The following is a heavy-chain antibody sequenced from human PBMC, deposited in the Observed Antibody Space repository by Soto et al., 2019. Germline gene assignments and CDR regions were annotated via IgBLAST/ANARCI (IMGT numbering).Heavy chain of an antibody. Sequence: QVQLQESGPGLVKPSQTLSLTCAISGDSVSSNSAAWNWIRQSPSRGLEWLGRTYYRSRWYNDYAVSVKSRIPINPDTSRNQFSRHFSSVTPEDTAVYYCAGPPPLPGYYMDVWAKGPRSPSP. V-gene: IGHV6-1*01. CDR3: AGPPPLPGYYMDV. D-gene: IGHD3-10*01. J-gene: IGHJ6*03. CDR2: TYYRSRWYN. CDR1: GDSVSSNSAA.